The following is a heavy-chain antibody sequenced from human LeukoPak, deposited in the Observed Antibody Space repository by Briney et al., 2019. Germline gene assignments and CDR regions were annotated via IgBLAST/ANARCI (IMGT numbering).Heavy chain of an antibody. V-gene: IGHV1-46*01. D-gene: IGHD2-15*01. J-gene: IGHJ6*03. CDR2: INPSGGST. Sequence: GASVKVSCKSSGYTLTSYGISWVRQAPGQGLEGMGIINPSGGSTSYAQKFQGRVTMTRDTSTSTVYMELSSLKSEDTAVYYCARVRKDPVRGSRYMDVWGKGTTVTISS. CDR3: ARVRKDPVRGSRYMDV. CDR1: GYTLTSYG.